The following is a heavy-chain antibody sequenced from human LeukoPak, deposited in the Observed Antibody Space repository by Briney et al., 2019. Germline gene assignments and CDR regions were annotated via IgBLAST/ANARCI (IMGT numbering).Heavy chain of an antibody. V-gene: IGHV4-34*01. D-gene: IGHD3-16*02. CDR3: ASGLYYDYVWGSYRYNGY. CDR2: INHSGST. Sequence: SETLSLTCAVYGGSFSGYYWSWIRQPPGKGLEWIGDINHSGSTNYNPSLKSRVTISVDTSKNQFSLKLSSVTAADTAVYYCASGLYYDYVWGSYRYNGYWGQGTLVTVSS. J-gene: IGHJ4*02. CDR1: GGSFSGYY.